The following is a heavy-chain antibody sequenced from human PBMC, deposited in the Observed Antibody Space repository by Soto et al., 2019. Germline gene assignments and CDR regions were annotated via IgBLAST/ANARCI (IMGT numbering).Heavy chain of an antibody. CDR3: TPDGPTNAFGSSSESDY. D-gene: IGHD6-6*01. CDR2: IKSKSDGGTT. V-gene: IGHV3-15*07. J-gene: IGHJ4*02. CDR1: GFTFSNAW. Sequence: GGSLRLSCAASGFTFSNAWMNWVRQAPGKGLEWVGRIKSKSDGGTTDYAAPVKGRFTISGDDSKNTLYLQMNSLKIEDTAVYYCTPDGPTNAFGSSSESDYWGQGTLVTVSS.